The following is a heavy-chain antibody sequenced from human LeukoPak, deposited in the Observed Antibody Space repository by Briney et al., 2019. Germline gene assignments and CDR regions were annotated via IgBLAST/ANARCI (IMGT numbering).Heavy chain of an antibody. J-gene: IGHJ4*02. Sequence: SETLSLTCTVSGGSISSGGYYWSWIRQPPGKGLEWIGYIYHSGSTYYNPSLKSRVTISVDRSKNQFSLKLSSVTAADTAVYYCARVGSVVPAAKEGVDFDYWGQGTLVTVSS. CDR1: GGSISSGGYY. CDR2: IYHSGST. CDR3: ARVGSVVPAAKEGVDFDY. V-gene: IGHV4-30-2*01. D-gene: IGHD2-2*01.